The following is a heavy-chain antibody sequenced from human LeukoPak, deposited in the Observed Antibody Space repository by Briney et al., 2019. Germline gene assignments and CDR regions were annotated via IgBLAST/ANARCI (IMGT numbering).Heavy chain of an antibody. D-gene: IGHD3-3*01. CDR1: GYTFTSYG. J-gene: IGHJ4*02. Sequence: ASVKVSCKASGYTFTSYGISWVRQAPGQGLEWMGWISAYNGNTNYAQKLQGRVTMTTDTSTSTAYMELRSLRSEDTAVYYCARTYYDFWSGYYGSYFDYWGQGTLATVSS. CDR3: ARTYYDFWSGYYGSYFDY. V-gene: IGHV1-18*01. CDR2: ISAYNGNT.